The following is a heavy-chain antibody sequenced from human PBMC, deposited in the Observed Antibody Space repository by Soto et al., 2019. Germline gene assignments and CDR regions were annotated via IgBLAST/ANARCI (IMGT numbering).Heavy chain of an antibody. Sequence: GGSLRLSCAASGFTFSTYSMNWVRQAPGKGLEWVSSISSSSYIYYADSVKGRFTISRDNAKNSLYLQMNSLRAEDTAVYYCARYDSSGYYWPYYYYGMDVWGQGTTVTV. J-gene: IGHJ6*02. V-gene: IGHV3-21*01. CDR1: GFTFSTYS. CDR3: ARYDSSGYYWPYYYYGMDV. CDR2: ISSSSYI. D-gene: IGHD3-22*01.